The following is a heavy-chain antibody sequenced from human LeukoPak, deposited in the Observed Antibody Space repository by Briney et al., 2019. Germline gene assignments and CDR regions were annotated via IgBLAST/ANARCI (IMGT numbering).Heavy chain of an antibody. V-gene: IGHV4-31*11. CDR1: GVSVSDGRYY. CDR3: ARGGTDYGDYSFYYYYYMDV. Sequence: SQTLSLTCDVSGVSVSDGRYYWTWIRQLPGKGLEWIAYKYYSGSAKYNPSLKSRLTISIDTSKNQFSLQLSSVTAADTATYYCARGGTDYGDYSFYYYYYMDVWGKGTTVTVSS. CDR2: KYYSGSA. D-gene: IGHD4-17*01. J-gene: IGHJ6*03.